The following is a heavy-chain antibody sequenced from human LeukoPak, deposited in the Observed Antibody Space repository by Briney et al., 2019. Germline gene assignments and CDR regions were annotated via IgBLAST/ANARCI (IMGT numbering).Heavy chain of an antibody. CDR2: ISGSGGST. J-gene: IGHJ4*02. V-gene: IGHV3-23*01. CDR1: GFTFSSYA. CDR3: AKDLRSGSYYYFDY. Sequence: PGGSLRLSCAASGFTFSSYAMSWVRQAPGKGLEWVSAISGSGGSTYYADSMEGRFTISRDNSKNTLYLQMNSLRAEDTAVYYCAKDLRSGSYYYFDYWGQGTLVTVSS. D-gene: IGHD1-26*01.